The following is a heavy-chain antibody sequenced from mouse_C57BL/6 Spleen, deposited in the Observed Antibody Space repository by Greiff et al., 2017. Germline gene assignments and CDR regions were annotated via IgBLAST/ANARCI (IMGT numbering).Heavy chain of an antibody. Sequence: QVQLQQPGAELVKPGASVKMSCKASGYNFTSYWITWVKQRTGQGLEWIGEIYPGSGSTNYNEKFKSKATRTVDTSSSTAYMQLSSLTSEVSAVYSCAIYGDYAWFAYWGQGTLVTVSA. D-gene: IGHD2-4*01. V-gene: IGHV1-55*01. CDR1: GYNFTSYW. CDR2: IYPGSGST. J-gene: IGHJ3*01. CDR3: AIYGDYAWFAY.